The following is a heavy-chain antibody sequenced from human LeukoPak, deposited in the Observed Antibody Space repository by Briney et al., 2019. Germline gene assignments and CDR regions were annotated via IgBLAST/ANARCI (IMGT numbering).Heavy chain of an antibody. J-gene: IGHJ4*02. CDR3: ARDAYPYDILTGYYGGYFDY. CDR1: GGSISSDY. Sequence: SETLSLTCTVSGGSISSDYWSWIRRPPGKGLEWIGYIYYSGSTNYNPSLKSRVTISVDTSKNQFSLKLSSVTAADTAVYCCARDAYPYDILTGYYGGYFDYWGQGTLVTVSS. D-gene: IGHD3-9*01. CDR2: IYYSGST. V-gene: IGHV4-59*01.